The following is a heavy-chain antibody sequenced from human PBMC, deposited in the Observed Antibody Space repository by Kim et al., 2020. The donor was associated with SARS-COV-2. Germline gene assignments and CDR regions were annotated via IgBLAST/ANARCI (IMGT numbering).Heavy chain of an antibody. Sequence: SASNGNTNYAQKLPGRVTMTTDTSTSTAYMELRSLRSDDTAVYYCARTDYWGQGTLVTVSS. J-gene: IGHJ4*02. CDR2: SASNGNT. CDR3: ARTDY. V-gene: IGHV1-18*01.